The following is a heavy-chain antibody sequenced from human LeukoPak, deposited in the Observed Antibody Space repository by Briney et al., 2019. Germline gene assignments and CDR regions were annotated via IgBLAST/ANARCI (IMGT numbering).Heavy chain of an antibody. CDR2: ISSSSRTI. D-gene: IGHD6-19*01. J-gene: IGHJ4*02. CDR3: ARAGSGWYFDY. V-gene: IGHV3-48*02. Sequence: PGGSLRLSCAAAGFTFSSYRLNWVRQAPGKGLEWVSYISSSSRTIYYADSVKGRFTISRDNAKSSVYLQMNSLRDEDTAVYYCARAGSGWYFDYWGQGTLVAVSS. CDR1: GFTFSSYR.